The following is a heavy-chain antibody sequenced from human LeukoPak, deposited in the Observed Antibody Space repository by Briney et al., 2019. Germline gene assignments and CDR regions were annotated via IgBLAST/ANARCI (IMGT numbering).Heavy chain of an antibody. J-gene: IGHJ4*02. V-gene: IGHV3-30*02. Sequence: DSVKGRFTMSRGNSKNTLYLQMNSLRAEDTAVYYCAKDQAAAGKNPFDYWGQGTLVTVSS. CDR3: AKDQAAAGKNPFDY. D-gene: IGHD6-13*01.